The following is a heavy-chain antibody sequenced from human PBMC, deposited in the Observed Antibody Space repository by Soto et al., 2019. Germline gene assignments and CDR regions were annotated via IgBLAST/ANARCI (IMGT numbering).Heavy chain of an antibody. J-gene: IGHJ4*02. V-gene: IGHV1-3*01. Sequence: ASVKVSCKASGYTFTSYATHWVRQAPGQRLEWMGWINAGNGNTKYSQKFQGRVTITRDTSASTAYMELSSLRSEDTAVYYCARAESHIVVVPAAINFDYWGQGTLVTVSS. CDR1: GYTFTSYA. D-gene: IGHD2-2*02. CDR2: INAGNGNT. CDR3: ARAESHIVVVPAAINFDY.